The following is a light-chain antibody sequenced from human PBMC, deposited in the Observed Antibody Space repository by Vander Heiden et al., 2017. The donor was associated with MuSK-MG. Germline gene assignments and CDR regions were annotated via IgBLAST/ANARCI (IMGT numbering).Light chain of an antibody. CDR1: QSVSSN. CDR3: QQYNNWPPVT. CDR2: GAS. J-gene: IGKJ4*01. Sequence: EIVMTQSPASLSVSPGERATLSCGASQSVSSNLAWYQQKPGQAPRLLIYGASTRATGIPARFSGSGSGTEFTLTISSLQSEDFAVYYCQQYNNWPPVTFGGGTKVEIK. V-gene: IGKV3-15*01.